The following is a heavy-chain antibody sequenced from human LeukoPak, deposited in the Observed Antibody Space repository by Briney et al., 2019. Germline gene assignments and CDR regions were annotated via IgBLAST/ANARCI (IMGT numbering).Heavy chain of an antibody. CDR1: GFTVSGRW. V-gene: IGHV3-74*01. J-gene: IGHJ4*02. Sequence: GGSLRLSCAASGFTVSGRWIHWVRQVPGKGLLWVSLINNDGSSTTYADSVKGRFTISRDNARNTVYLQMNSLRVDDTATYYCARAGPNWRIDFWGQGTLVTVSS. CDR3: ARAGPNWRIDF. CDR2: INNDGSST. D-gene: IGHD3/OR15-3a*01.